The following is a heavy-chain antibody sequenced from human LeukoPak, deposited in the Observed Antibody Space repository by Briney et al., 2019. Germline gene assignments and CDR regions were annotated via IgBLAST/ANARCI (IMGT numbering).Heavy chain of an antibody. V-gene: IGHV3-23*01. CDR2: ISGSGGST. Sequence: PGGTLRLSCAASGFTFSSYGMSWVRQAPGKGLEWVSAISGSGGSTYYADSVKGRFTISRDNSKNTLYLQVNSLRAEDTAVYYCAKLSAVEQNFDYWGQGTLVTVSS. CDR3: AKLSAVEQNFDY. CDR1: GFTFSSYG. D-gene: IGHD1/OR15-1a*01. J-gene: IGHJ4*02.